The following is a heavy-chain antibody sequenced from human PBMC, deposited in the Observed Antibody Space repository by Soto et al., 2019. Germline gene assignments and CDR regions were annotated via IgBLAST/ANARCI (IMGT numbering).Heavy chain of an antibody. Sequence: QVQLQESGPGLVEPSETLSLTCTVSGGSISPYYWSWIRLPPGKGLEWIGYIYYSGSTNYNPSLRSRVTISVDTSKNQFSLRLSSVTAADTAVYYCARLGRRTVASHFDYWGQGTLITVSS. CDR1: GGSISPYY. CDR3: ARLGRRTVASHFDY. CDR2: IYYSGST. V-gene: IGHV4-59*08. J-gene: IGHJ4*02. D-gene: IGHD2-21*01.